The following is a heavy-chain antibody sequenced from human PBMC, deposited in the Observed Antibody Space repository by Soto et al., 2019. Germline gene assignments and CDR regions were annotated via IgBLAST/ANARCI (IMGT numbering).Heavy chain of an antibody. J-gene: IGHJ3*02. CDR2: VSGSGST. CDR3: ETPYLLYAFDI. Sequence: GGSLRLSCAASGFTFSRYAMSWFRQAPGKGLEWVSAVSGSGSTYYADSVKGRFTISRDNSKNTLYLQMNSLRAEDTAIYYCETPYLLYAFDIWGQGTMVTVSS. V-gene: IGHV3-23*01. D-gene: IGHD2-15*01. CDR1: GFTFSRYA.